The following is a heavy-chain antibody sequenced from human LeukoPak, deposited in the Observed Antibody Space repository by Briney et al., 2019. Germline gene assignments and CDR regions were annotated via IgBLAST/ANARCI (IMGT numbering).Heavy chain of an antibody. J-gene: IGHJ3*02. Sequence: GGSLRLSCAASGFTFSNAWMSWVRQAPGKGLEWVGRIKSKTDGGTTDYAAPVKGRFTISRDDSKNTLYLQMNSLKTEDTAVYYCTTIAVAGTDDAFDIWGQGTMVTVSS. V-gene: IGHV3-15*01. CDR2: IKSKTDGGTT. D-gene: IGHD6-19*01. CDR3: TTIAVAGTDDAFDI. CDR1: GFTFSNAW.